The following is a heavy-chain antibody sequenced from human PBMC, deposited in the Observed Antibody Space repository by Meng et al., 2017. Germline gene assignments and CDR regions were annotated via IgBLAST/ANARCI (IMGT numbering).Heavy chain of an antibody. D-gene: IGHD3-10*01. V-gene: IGHV1-8*03. CDR3: ARGYYGSGLFDP. J-gene: IGHJ5*02. CDR1: GYTFTSYE. CDR2: MNPNSGNT. Sequence: QVQLVPFGAEVKKPGASVKVSCKASGYTFTSYEINWVRQATGQGLEWMGWMNPNSGNTGYAQKFQGRVTITRNTSISTAYMELSSLRSEDTAVYYCARGYYGSGLFDPWGQGTLVTVSS.